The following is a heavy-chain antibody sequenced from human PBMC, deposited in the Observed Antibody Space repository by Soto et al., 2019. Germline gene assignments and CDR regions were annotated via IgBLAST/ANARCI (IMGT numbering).Heavy chain of an antibody. J-gene: IGHJ4*02. CDR1: CGSFSGYY. D-gene: IGHD3-22*01. CDR2: IYHSGST. CDR3: ARGISMMVLVQRDAPDKFYFDS. Sequence: PSETLSLTCAFYCGSFSGYYWSWIRQPPGKGLEWIGEIYHSGSTNYNPSLKSRVTISVDTSKNQFSLQLRSVTAADTAVYYCARGISMMVLVQRDAPDKFYFDSWGQGTLVTVSS. V-gene: IGHV4-34*01.